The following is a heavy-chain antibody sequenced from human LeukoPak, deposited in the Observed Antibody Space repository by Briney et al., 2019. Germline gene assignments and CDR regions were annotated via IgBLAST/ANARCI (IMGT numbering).Heavy chain of an antibody. D-gene: IGHD3-16*01. J-gene: IGHJ4*02. Sequence: EESLKISCKDSGHNLATHYINWVRQMPGKGLEWMGRIDPDDSYTNYSPAFQGRVTMSADKSSRTAYLQWSSLEASDTAMYYCARRPGGVLADTDFFESWGQGTLV. CDR2: IDPDDSYT. CDR3: ARRPGGVLADTDFFES. CDR1: GHNLATHY. V-gene: IGHV5-10-1*01.